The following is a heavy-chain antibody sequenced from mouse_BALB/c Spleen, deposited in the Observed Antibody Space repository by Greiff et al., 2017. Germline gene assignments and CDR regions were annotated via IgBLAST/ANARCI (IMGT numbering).Heavy chain of an antibody. CDR3: TRLLGPYFDY. V-gene: IGHV6-6*02. D-gene: IGHD4-1*01. CDR2: IRLKSNNYAT. J-gene: IGHJ2*01. CDR1: GFTFSNYW. Sequence: EVQGVESGGGLVQPGGSMKLSCVASGFTFSNYWMNWVRQSPEKGLEWVAEIRLKSNNYATHYAESVKGRFTISRDDSKSSVYLQMNNLRAEDTGIYYCTRLLGPYFDYWGQGTTLTVSS.